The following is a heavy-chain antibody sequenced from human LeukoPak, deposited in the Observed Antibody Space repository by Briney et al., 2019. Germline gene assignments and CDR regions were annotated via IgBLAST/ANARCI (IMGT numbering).Heavy chain of an antibody. CDR3: TTVTPPITMAY. V-gene: IGHV3-15*01. Sequence: NPGGSLRLSCAASGFTFSASPMHWVRQASGKGLEWVGRIKSKTDGGTTDYAAPVKGRFTISRDDSKNTLYLQMNSLKTEDTAVYYCTTVTPPITMAYWGQGTLVTVSS. D-gene: IGHD3-10*01. CDR1: GFTFSASP. J-gene: IGHJ1*01. CDR2: IKSKTDGGTT.